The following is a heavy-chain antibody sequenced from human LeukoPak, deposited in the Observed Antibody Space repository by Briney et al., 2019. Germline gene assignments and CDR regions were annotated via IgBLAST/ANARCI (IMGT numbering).Heavy chain of an antibody. CDR3: VKKAVGGAKGWFDP. J-gene: IGHJ5*02. D-gene: IGHD1-26*01. CDR1: GFTFSSYA. Sequence: GGSLRLSCSASGFTFSSYAMYWVRQAPGKGLEYVSAISSKVVSTYYADSVKGRFTISRDNSKNTLYLQMTSLRDEDTAVYYCVKKAVGGAKGWFDPWGQGTLVTSST. CDR2: ISSKVVST. V-gene: IGHV3-64D*06.